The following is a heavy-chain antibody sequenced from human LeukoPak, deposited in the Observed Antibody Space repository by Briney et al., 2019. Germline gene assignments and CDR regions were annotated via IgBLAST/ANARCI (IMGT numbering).Heavy chain of an antibody. CDR3: ARDRLRIFGVVTYMFDY. Sequence: GGCLRLSCAASGFTFSDYYMSWIRQAPGKGLEWVSYISSSGSTIYYADSVKGRFTISRDNAKNSLYLQMNSLRAEDTAVYYCARDRLRIFGVVTYMFDYWGQGTLVTVSS. D-gene: IGHD3-3*01. CDR1: GFTFSDYY. CDR2: ISSSGSTI. V-gene: IGHV3-11*01. J-gene: IGHJ4*02.